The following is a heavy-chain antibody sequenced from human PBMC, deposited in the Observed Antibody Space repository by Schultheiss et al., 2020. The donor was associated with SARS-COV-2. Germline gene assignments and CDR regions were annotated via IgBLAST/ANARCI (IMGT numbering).Heavy chain of an antibody. CDR2: ISWNGDTT. CDR3: AKDFPLAAITPIDY. D-gene: IGHD2-15*01. V-gene: IGHV3-43D*04. Sequence: GSLRLSCAASGFTFDGYAMHWVRQAPGKGLEWVSLISWNGDTTYYADSVKGRFTISRDNSRNSLYLQMTSLRPEDTAFYYCAKDFPLAAITPIDYWGQGTLVTVSS. J-gene: IGHJ4*02. CDR1: GFTFDGYA.